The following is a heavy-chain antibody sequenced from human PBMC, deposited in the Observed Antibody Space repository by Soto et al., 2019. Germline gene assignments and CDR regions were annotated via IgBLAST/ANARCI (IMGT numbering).Heavy chain of an antibody. CDR3: ARDGVVLTGYSEGCFDY. CDR1: GGTFSSYA. Sequence: QVQLVQSGAEVKKPGSSVKVSCKASGGTFSSYAISWVRQSPGQGLEWMGGIIPIFGTANYAQKFQGRVTITADESTSTAYMELSSLRSEDTAVYYCARDGVVLTGYSEGCFDYWGQGTLVTVSS. D-gene: IGHD3-9*01. J-gene: IGHJ4*02. V-gene: IGHV1-69*01. CDR2: IIPIFGTA.